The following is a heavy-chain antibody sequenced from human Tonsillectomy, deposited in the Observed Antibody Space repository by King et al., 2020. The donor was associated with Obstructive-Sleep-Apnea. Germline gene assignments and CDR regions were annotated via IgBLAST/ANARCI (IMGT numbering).Heavy chain of an antibody. D-gene: IGHD3-10*01. J-gene: IGHJ6*02. V-gene: IGHV3-23*04. Sequence: QLVQSGGGLVQPGGSLRLSCGASGFTFSSCAMRWVRQAPGKGMEWVAAISGSGGSTYYTDSVKGRFIISRDNSKNTLYLQMSSLRAEDTAVYYCAKELGYGSVSSSYYYGMDVWGQGTTVTVSS. CDR2: ISGSGGST. CDR3: AKELGYGSVSSSYYYGMDV. CDR1: GFTFSSCA.